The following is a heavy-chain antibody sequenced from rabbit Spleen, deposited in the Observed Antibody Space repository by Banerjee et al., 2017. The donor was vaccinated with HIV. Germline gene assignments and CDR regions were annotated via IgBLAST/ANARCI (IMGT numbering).Heavy chain of an antibody. J-gene: IGHJ6*01. D-gene: IGHD8-1*01. CDR3: ARDTASSFSSYGMDL. CDR2: IDTGSSGFT. CDR1: GVSFSSSSY. V-gene: IGHV1S40*01. Sequence: QSLEESGGDLVKPGASLTLTCTASGVSFSSSSYMCWVRQAPGKGLEWIACIDTGSSGFTYFATWAKGRFTISKTSSTTVTLRMTRLTAADTATYFCARDTASSFSSYGMDLWGPGTLVTVS.